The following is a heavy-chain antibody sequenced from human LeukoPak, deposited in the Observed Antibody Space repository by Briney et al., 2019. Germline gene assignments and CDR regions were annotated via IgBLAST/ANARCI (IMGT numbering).Heavy chain of an antibody. CDR1: GYTFTSFD. CDR3: ATEYYDSSGYAY. D-gene: IGHD3-22*01. CDR2: IIPIFGTA. V-gene: IGHV1-69*13. J-gene: IGHJ4*02. Sequence: SVKVSCKASGYTFTSFDINWVRQAPGQGLEWMGGIIPIFGTANYAQKFQGRVTITADESTSTAYMELSSLRSEDTAVYYCATEYYDSSGYAYWGQGTLVTVSS.